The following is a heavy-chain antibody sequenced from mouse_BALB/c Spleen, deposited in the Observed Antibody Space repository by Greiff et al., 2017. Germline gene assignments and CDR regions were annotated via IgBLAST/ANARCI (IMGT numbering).Heavy chain of an antibody. CDR3: ARESSYAMDY. CDR1: GFTFSDYY. CDR2: ISDGGSYT. J-gene: IGHJ4*01. V-gene: IGHV5-4*02. D-gene: IGHD1-3*01. Sequence: EVMLVESGGGLVKPGGSLKLSCAASGFTFSDYYMYWVRQTPEKRLEWVATISDGGSYTYYPDSVKGRFTISRDNAKNNLYLQMSSLKSEDTAMYYCARESSYAMDYWGQGTSVTVSS.